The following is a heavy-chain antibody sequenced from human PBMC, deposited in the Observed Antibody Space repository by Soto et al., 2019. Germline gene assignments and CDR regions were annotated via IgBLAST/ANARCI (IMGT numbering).Heavy chain of an antibody. CDR2: IYNSGST. V-gene: IGHV4-61*01. D-gene: IGHD6-13*01. CDR3: ARDRIAAAGNYYYYYGMDV. J-gene: IGHJ6*02. Sequence: QVQLQESGPGLVKPSETLSLICTVSGGSVSSGSYYWSWIRQSPGKGLEWIGYIYNSGSTNYNPSLKSRVTISVDTSKNQFSLKLSSVTAADTAVYYCARDRIAAAGNYYYYYGMDVWGQGTTVTVSS. CDR1: GGSVSSGSYY.